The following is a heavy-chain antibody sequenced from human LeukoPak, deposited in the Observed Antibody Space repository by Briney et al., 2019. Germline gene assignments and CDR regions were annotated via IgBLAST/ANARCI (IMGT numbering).Heavy chain of an antibody. CDR3: ARHLGSSIEY. CDR1: ADTFSVSGYY. J-gene: IGHJ4*02. Sequence: SETLSLTRSVSADTFSVSGYYSGLIRQPPGRGLEWIASVYNRGDSYYNPSLGSRVTISVDTSKSQFSLTLRSVTAADTAVYYCARHLGSSIEYWGQGTLVTVSS. D-gene: IGHD3-10*01. V-gene: IGHV4-39*01. CDR2: VYNRGDS.